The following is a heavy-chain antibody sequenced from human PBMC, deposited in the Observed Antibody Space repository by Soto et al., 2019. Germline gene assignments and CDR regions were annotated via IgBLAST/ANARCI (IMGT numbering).Heavy chain of an antibody. CDR3: AGTYYSGAVASEY. CDR2: INHSGST. CDR1: GGSFSNYF. J-gene: IGHJ4*02. D-gene: IGHD2-15*01. Sequence: QVQLQLWGAGLLKPSETLSLTCAVYGGSFSNYFWSWIRQPPGKGLEWIGEINHSGSTNYSPSLKSRVSISVDTSKNQFSLKLTSVTAADTAVYYCAGTYYSGAVASEYWGQGTLVTVSS. V-gene: IGHV4-34*01.